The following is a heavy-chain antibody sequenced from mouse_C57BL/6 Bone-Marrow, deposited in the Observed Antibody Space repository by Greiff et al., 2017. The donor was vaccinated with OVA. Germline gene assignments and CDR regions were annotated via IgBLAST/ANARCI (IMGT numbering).Heavy chain of an antibody. Sequence: QVHVKQSGAELARPGASVKLSCKASGYTFTSYGISWVKQRTGQGLEWIGEIYPRSGNTYYNEKFKGKATLTADKSSSTAYMELRSLTSEDSAVYFCARRTVCPGWYFDVWGTGTTVTVSS. CDR1: GYTFTSYG. CDR3: ARRTVCPGWYFDV. CDR2: IYPRSGNT. J-gene: IGHJ1*03. D-gene: IGHD2-10*02. V-gene: IGHV1-81*01.